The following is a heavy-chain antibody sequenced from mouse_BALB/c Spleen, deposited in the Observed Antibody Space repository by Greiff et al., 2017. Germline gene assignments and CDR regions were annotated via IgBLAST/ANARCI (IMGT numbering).Heavy chain of an antibody. CDR3: ARDYGYDAMDY. J-gene: IGHJ4*01. Sequence: EVQLVESGPGLVKPSQSLSLTCSVTGYSITSGYYWNWIRQFPGNKLEWMGYISYDGSNNYNPSLKNRISITRDTSKNQFFLKLNSVTTEDTATYYCARDYGYDAMDYWGQGTSVTVSS. D-gene: IGHD1-2*01. CDR2: ISYDGSN. V-gene: IGHV3-6*02. CDR1: GYSITSGYY.